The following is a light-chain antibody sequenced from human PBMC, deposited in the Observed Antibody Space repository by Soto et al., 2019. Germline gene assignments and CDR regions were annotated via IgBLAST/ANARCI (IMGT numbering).Light chain of an antibody. J-gene: IGKJ1*01. CDR3: QQYGSSQT. CDR1: QSVSSN. Sequence: IVMTQSPATLSVSTGERATLSCRASQSVSSNLAWYQQKPGQAPRLLIYGASSRATGIPDRFSGSGSGTDFTLTISRLEPEDFAVYYCQQYGSSQTFGQGAKADI. CDR2: GAS. V-gene: IGKV3-20*01.